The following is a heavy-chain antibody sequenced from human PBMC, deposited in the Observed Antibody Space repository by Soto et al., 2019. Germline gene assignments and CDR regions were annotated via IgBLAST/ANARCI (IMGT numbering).Heavy chain of an antibody. CDR3: ASDEGGYDILTGYYQAHHFDY. J-gene: IGHJ4*02. CDR2: IRPPNCNT. V-gene: IGHV1-18*01. D-gene: IGHD3-9*01. Sequence: ASVKVSCKASGYTFTQWYITWVREAPGQGLKGVGAIRPPNCNTYYAQKSLCSVTLTTAKATNTASMDLRSLTADDTAAYYRASDEGGYDILTGYYQAHHFDYWGQGALVTVSS. CDR1: GYTFTQWY.